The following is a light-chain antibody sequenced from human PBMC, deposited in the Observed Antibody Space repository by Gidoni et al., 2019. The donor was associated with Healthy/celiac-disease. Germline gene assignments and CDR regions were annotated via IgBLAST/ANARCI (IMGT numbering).Light chain of an antibody. J-gene: IGKJ4*01. CDR1: QSISSY. CDR3: QQSYSTPGT. Sequence: DIQMTQSPSSLSASVGDRVTITCRASQSISSYLNWYQQKPWKAPKLLIYAASSLQSGVPSRFSGSGSGTDFTLTISSLQPEDFATYYCQQSYSTPGTFGGGTKVEIK. V-gene: IGKV1-39*01. CDR2: AAS.